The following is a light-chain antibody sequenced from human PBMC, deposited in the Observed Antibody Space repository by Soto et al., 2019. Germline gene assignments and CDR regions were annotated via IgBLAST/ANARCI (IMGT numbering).Light chain of an antibody. CDR2: DAS. J-gene: IGKJ1*01. CDR3: QQYDNLIT. V-gene: IGKV1-33*01. Sequence: DIQMTQSPSSLSASVGDRVTITCQASQNINNYLNWYQQKPGRAPKLLIYDASNLEAGVPSRFRGSGSGTDFTLTISSLQPEDIATYYCQQYDNLITVGQGTKVDIK. CDR1: QNINNY.